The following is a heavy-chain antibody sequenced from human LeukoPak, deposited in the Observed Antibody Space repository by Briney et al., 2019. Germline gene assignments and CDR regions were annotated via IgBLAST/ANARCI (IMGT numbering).Heavy chain of an antibody. J-gene: IGHJ2*01. CDR3: AKDREDSAMISGVFDL. Sequence: GRSLRLSCTASGFTFTSYAMTWVRQAPGKGLEWVSGISGSGGHTYNADSVEGRFTISRDNSKNTVSLQLSSLRVEDTAVYFCAKDREDSAMISGVFDLWGRGTLVTVSS. D-gene: IGHD5-18*01. CDR2: ISGSGGHT. V-gene: IGHV3-23*01. CDR1: GFTFTSYA.